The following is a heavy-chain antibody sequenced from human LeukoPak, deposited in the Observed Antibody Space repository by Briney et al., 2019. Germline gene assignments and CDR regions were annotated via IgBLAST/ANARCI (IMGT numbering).Heavy chain of an antibody. J-gene: IGHJ1*01. Sequence: SETLSFTCTVSGGSISSSRYYWVWIRQPPGKGLEWMGSINYSGSTYYNPSLESRVTMSVDTSKNQFSLKLSSVTAADTAVFYCARHAVASAHFQLWGQGTLVPVSS. D-gene: IGHD6-13*01. V-gene: IGHV4-39*01. CDR1: GGSISSSRYY. CDR3: ARHAVASAHFQL. CDR2: INYSGST.